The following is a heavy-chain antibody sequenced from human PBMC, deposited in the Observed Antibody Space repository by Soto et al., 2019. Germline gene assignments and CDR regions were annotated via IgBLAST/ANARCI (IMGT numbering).Heavy chain of an antibody. D-gene: IGHD6-19*01. J-gene: IGHJ4*02. CDR3: AKALRAYSSGWYYFDY. CDR2: ISGSGGST. CDR1: GFTFSSYA. Sequence: GGSLRLSFAASGFTFSSYAMSWVRQAPGKGLEWVSAISGSGGSTYYADSVKGRFTISRDNSKNTLYLQMNSLRAEDTAVYYCAKALRAYSSGWYYFDYWGQGTLVTVSS. V-gene: IGHV3-23*01.